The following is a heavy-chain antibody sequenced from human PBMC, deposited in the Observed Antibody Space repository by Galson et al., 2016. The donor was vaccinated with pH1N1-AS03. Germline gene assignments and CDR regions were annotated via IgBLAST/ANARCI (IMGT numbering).Heavy chain of an antibody. D-gene: IGHD6-6*01. J-gene: IGHJ4*02. V-gene: IGHV3-30*02. Sequence: SLRLSCAASGFTFSNYGIHWVRQAPGKGLEWVAFIRDDGSDRHYAKSVKGRFTISRDNSKGTVYLPMNSLRSEDTATYYCARHQGVAIAARLSGGLYYWGQGTLVTVSS. CDR3: ARHQGVAIAARLSGGLYY. CDR1: GFTFSNYG. CDR2: IRDDGSDR.